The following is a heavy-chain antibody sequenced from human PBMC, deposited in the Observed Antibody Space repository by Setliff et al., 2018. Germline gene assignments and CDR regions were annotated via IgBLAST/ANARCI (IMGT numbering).Heavy chain of an antibody. D-gene: IGHD6-19*01. V-gene: IGHV4-34*01. J-gene: IGHJ6*03. CDR2: INHRGST. CDR3: ARAISGWYSAHYYYMDV. Sequence: SETLSLTCAAYGGTFSDYYWTWIRQPPGKGLEWVGEINHRGSTTYNPSLKSRVTMSVDTSKNHVSLKLSSVTAADTAVYYCARAISGWYSAHYYYMDVWGKGTTVTVSS. CDR1: GGTFSDYY.